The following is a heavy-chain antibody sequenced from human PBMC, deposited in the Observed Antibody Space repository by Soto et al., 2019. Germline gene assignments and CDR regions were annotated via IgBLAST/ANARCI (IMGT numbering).Heavy chain of an antibody. CDR3: ARGRGCSSTSCSNWFDP. V-gene: IGHV1-8*01. D-gene: IGHD2-2*01. Sequence: QVQLVQSGAEVKKPGASVKVSCKASGYTFTSYDINWVRQATGQGLEWMGWMNPNSGNTGYAQKFQGRVTMTRNTSISTAYMELSSLRSEDTAVYYCARGRGCSSTSCSNWFDPWGQGTLVTVSS. CDR2: MNPNSGNT. J-gene: IGHJ5*02. CDR1: GYTFTSYD.